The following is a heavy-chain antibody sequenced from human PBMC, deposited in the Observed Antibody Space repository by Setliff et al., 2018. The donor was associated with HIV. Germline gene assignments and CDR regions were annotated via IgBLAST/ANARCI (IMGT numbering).Heavy chain of an antibody. V-gene: IGHV3-33*06. CDR1: GFTFGSYG. D-gene: IGHD3-3*01. Sequence: GGSLRLSCTTSGFTFGSYGMHWVRQAPGKGLEWVANIWYDGSEKYYADSVKGRFTISRDNSKNTLFLQMDSLRAEDTALYYCAKQRYYDGNDGFDVWGQGTMVTVSS. J-gene: IGHJ3*01. CDR2: IWYDGSEK. CDR3: AKQRYYDGNDGFDV.